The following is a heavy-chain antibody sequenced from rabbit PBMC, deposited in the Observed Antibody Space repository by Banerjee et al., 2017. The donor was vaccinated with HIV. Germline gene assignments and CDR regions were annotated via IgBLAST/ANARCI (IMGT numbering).Heavy chain of an antibody. D-gene: IGHD6-1*01. J-gene: IGHJ6*01. CDR1: GFSFSSGYD. CDR2: IYSGNSGTT. Sequence: QQQLEESGGDLVKPEGSLKLTCRASGFSFSSGYDMCWVRQAPGKGLEWIAYIYSGNSGTTHYASWAKGRFTISKTSSTTVTLQMTSLTAADTATYFCARTPYGHASYGDLWGQGTLVTVS. CDR3: ARTPYGHASYGDL. V-gene: IGHV1S45*01.